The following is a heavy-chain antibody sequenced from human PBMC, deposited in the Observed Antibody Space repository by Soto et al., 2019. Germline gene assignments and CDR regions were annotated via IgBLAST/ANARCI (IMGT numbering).Heavy chain of an antibody. CDR1: GYRFTSYG. J-gene: IGHJ6*02. Sequence: QAQLVQSGPEVKKPGASVKVSCKASGYRFTSYGISWVRQAPGQGLEWLGWISAYDDNTKYAQTLQGRGSMSTDTSTNTAYMELRSLRSDDTARYYCARGGYYDSSGSRNYHYYGMNVWGQGTTVTVSS. V-gene: IGHV1-18*01. CDR2: ISAYDDNT. D-gene: IGHD3-22*01. CDR3: ARGGYYDSSGSRNYHYYGMNV.